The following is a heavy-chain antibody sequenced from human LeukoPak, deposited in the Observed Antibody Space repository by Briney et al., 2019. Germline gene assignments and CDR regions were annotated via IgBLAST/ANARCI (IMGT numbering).Heavy chain of an antibody. CDR2: IDPNSGGT. V-gene: IGHV1-2*04. J-gene: IGHJ6*02. Sequence: GGSLRLSCTASGFTLSNFGMDWVRQAPGQGLEWMGWIDPNSGGTNYVQKFQGWVTMTRDTSISTAYMELSRLTSDDTAVYYCARTTYCSSTSCSTGYYGMDVWGQGTTVTVSS. CDR1: GFTLSNFG. D-gene: IGHD2-2*01. CDR3: ARTTYCSSTSCSTGYYGMDV.